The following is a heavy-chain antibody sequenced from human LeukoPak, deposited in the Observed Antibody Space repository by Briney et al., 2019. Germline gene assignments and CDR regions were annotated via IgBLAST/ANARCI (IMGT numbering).Heavy chain of an antibody. V-gene: IGHV4-4*02. D-gene: IGHD6-19*01. CDR1: GDSISSINW. J-gene: IGHJ6*03. CDR2: IYSSGST. Sequence: PSETLSLTCAVSGDSISSINWWTWVRLSPGKGLEWIGYIYSSGSTNYKPSLKSRVTISIDTAKDQFSLKLNSVTAADTAMYYCARVETSAWSTSYYYYFHMDVWGKGTTVTISS. CDR3: ARVETSAWSTSYYYYFHMDV.